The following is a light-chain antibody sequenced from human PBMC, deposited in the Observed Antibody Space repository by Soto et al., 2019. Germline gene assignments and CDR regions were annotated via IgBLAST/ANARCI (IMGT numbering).Light chain of an antibody. Sequence: EIVLTQYTATLSLSPGERATLSCRASQNVANYLDWYQQKPGQAPRLLIYESSNRATGIAARFSGSGSGTDFTLTISSLEPEDFAVYYSQQRSNWPQTFCQGTKVDI. CDR2: ESS. CDR1: QNVANY. V-gene: IGKV3-11*01. CDR3: QQRSNWPQT. J-gene: IGKJ1*01.